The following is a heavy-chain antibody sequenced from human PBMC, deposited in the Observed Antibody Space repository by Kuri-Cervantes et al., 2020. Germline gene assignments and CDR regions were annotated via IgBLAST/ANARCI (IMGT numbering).Heavy chain of an antibody. Sequence: GSLRLSCAVSGGSISSYYWGWIRQPPGKGLEWIGSIYYSGSTYYNPSLKSRVTISVDTSKNQFSLKLSSVTAADTAVYYCARRYYGSDAFDIWGQGTMVTVSS. CDR1: GGSISSYY. CDR2: IYYSGST. J-gene: IGHJ3*02. CDR3: ARRYYGSDAFDI. D-gene: IGHD3-10*01. V-gene: IGHV4-39*01.